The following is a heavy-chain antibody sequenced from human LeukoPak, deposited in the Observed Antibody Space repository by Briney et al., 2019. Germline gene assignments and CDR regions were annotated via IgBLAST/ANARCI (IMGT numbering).Heavy chain of an antibody. D-gene: IGHD2-21*01. CDR3: ARLGVVVKDY. CDR2: INHSGST. J-gene: IGHJ4*02. V-gene: IGHV4-34*01. Sequence: PGGSLRLSCAVSGFRISDSYTAWVRQPPGKGLEWIGEINHSGSTNYNPSLKSRVTISVDTSKNQFSLKLSSVTAADTAVYYCARLGVVVKDYWGQGTLVTVSS. CDR1: GFRISDSY.